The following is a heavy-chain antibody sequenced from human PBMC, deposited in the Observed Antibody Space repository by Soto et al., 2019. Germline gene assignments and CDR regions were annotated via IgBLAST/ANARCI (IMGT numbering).Heavy chain of an antibody. CDR1: GGSISSGGYS. D-gene: IGHD3-10*01. CDR3: ARDRGWHDY. J-gene: IGHJ4*02. CDR2: IYYSGST. Sequence: SETLSLTCVVSGGSISSGGYSWSWIRQPPGKGLEWIGYIYYSGSTNYNPSLKSRVTISVDTSKNQFSLKLSSVTAADTAVYYCARDRGWHDYWGQGTLVTVSS. V-gene: IGHV4-61*08.